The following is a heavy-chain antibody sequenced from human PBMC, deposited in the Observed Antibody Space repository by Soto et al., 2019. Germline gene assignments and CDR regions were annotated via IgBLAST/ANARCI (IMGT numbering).Heavy chain of an antibody. D-gene: IGHD5-12*01. CDR1: GFTFSSYG. CDR2: IWYDGSNK. CDR3: ARDAGFGYGRHMEV. V-gene: IGHV3-33*01. J-gene: IGHJ6*03. Sequence: QVQLVESGGGVVQPGRSLRLSCAASGFTFSSYGMHWVRQAPGKGLEWVAVIWYDGSNKYYADSVKGRFTISRDNSKNTLYLQMNSLRAEDTAVYYCARDAGFGYGRHMEVWGKGTSVTVSS.